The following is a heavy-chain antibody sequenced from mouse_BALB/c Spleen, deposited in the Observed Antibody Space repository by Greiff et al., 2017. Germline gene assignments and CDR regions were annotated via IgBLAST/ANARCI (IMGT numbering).Heavy chain of an antibody. CDR2: INPDSSTI. D-gene: IGHD2-2*01. CDR1: GFDFSRYW. V-gene: IGHV4-1*02. CDR3: ASPIYYGYDERFAY. Sequence: EVKLQESGGGLVQPGGSLKLSCAASGFDFSRYWMSWVRQAPGKGLEWIGEINPDSSTINYTPSLKDKFIISRDNAKNTLYLQMSKVRSEDTALYYCASPIYYGYDERFAYWGQGTLVTVSA. J-gene: IGHJ3*01.